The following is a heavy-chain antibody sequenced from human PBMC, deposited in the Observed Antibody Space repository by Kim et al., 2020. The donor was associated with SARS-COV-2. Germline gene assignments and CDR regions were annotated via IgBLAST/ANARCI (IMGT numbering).Heavy chain of an antibody. D-gene: IGHD5-18*01. J-gene: IGHJ4*02. V-gene: IGHV1-69*13. CDR2: IIPIFGTA. CDR3: AGGVDTAMVTFDY. Sequence: ASVKVSCKASGGTFSSYATSWVRQAPGQGLEWLGGIIPIFGTANYAQKCQGRVTITADESTSTAYRELSSLGSEDTAVYYCAGGVDTAMVTFDYWGQGTLVTVSS. CDR1: GGTFSSYA.